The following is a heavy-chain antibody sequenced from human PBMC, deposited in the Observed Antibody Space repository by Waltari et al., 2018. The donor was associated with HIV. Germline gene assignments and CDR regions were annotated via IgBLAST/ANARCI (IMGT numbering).Heavy chain of an antibody. V-gene: IGHV4-61*02. CDR2: IYISAST. Sequence: QVQLQESGPGLVKPSQTLSLTCTVSGGSISSGNYSWSWIRQPAGKELEWIGRIYISASTNYNPSLKSRVTISIDTSKNQFSLKLTSVTAADTAVYYCVRSRITIFGVVTDAFDIWGQGTMVTVSS. D-gene: IGHD3-3*01. CDR1: GGSISSGNYS. CDR3: VRSRITIFGVVTDAFDI. J-gene: IGHJ3*02.